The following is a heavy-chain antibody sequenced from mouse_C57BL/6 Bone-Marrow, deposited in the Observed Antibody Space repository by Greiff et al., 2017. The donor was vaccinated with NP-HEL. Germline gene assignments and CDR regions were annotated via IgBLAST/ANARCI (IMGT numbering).Heavy chain of an antibody. Sequence: VQLKESGAELVKPGASVKLSCTASGFNIKDYYMHWVKQRTGQGLEWIGRIDPEDGETKYAPKFQGKATITADTSSNTAYLQLSSLTSEDTAVYYCAREYYGSSPYYAMDYWGQGTSVTVSS. CDR2: IDPEDGET. CDR3: AREYYGSSPYYAMDY. CDR1: GFNIKDYY. D-gene: IGHD1-1*01. J-gene: IGHJ4*01. V-gene: IGHV14-2*01.